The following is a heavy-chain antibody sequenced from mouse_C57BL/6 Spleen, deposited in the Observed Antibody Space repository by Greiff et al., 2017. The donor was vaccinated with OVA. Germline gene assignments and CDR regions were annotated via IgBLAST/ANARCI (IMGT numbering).Heavy chain of an antibody. J-gene: IGHJ2*01. V-gene: IGHV1-72*01. CDR1: GYTFTSYW. Sequence: VQLQQPGAELVKPGASVKLSCKASGYTFTSYWMHWVKQRPGRGLEWIGRIDPNSGGTKYNEKFKSKATLTVDKPSSTPYMQLSSLTSEDSAVYYCARREDDGYYGAYFDYWGQGTTLTVSS. D-gene: IGHD2-3*01. CDR2: IDPNSGGT. CDR3: ARREDDGYYGAYFDY.